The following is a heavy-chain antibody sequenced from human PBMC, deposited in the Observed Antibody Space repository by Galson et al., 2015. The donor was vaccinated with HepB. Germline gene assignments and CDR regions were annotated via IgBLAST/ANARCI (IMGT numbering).Heavy chain of an antibody. D-gene: IGHD2-15*01. Sequence: SVKVSCKASGYTFASYAMDWVRQAPGQGLEWMGWINTNTGNPTYAQGFTGRFVFSLDTSVSTAYLQISSLKAEDTAVYYCARDLASRGYCSGGDCYGGDYWGQGTLVTVSS. V-gene: IGHV7-4-1*02. J-gene: IGHJ4*02. CDR1: GYTFASYA. CDR3: ARDLASRGYCSGGDCYGGDY. CDR2: INTNTGNP.